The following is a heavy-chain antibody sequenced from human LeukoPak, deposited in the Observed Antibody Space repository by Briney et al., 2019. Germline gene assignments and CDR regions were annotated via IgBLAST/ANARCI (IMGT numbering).Heavy chain of an antibody. D-gene: IGHD4-11*01. CDR1: GFTFSSYA. CDR2: ISYDGSNK. CDR3: ARDLDYSNRDY. J-gene: IGHJ4*02. V-gene: IGHV3-30-3*01. Sequence: GGSLRLSCAASGFTFSSYAMHWVRQAPGKGLEWVAVISYDGSNKYYADSVKGRFTISRDNAKNSLYLQMNSLRAEDTAVYYCARDLDYSNRDYWGQGTLVTVSS.